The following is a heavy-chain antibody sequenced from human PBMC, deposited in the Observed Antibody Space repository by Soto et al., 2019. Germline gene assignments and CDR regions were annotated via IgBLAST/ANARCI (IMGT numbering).Heavy chain of an antibody. V-gene: IGHV1-69*13. D-gene: IGHD5-12*01. Sequence: EASVKVSCKASGGTFSSYAISWVRQAPGQGLEWMGGIIPIFGTANYAQKFQGRVTITADESTSTAYMELSSPRSEDTAVYYCARAVKWLPDYWGQGTLVTVSS. J-gene: IGHJ4*02. CDR1: GGTFSSYA. CDR3: ARAVKWLPDY. CDR2: IIPIFGTA.